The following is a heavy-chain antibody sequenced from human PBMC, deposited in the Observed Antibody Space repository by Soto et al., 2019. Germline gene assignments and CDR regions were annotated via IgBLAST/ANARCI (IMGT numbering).Heavy chain of an antibody. CDR2: IYNSGTT. CDR3: ARDPAP. Sequence: QVQLQESGPGLVKPSETLSLTCTVSGGSITRGGYYWSWIRQHPGKGLEWIGYIYNSGTTYYNPSRXSXXTLSVHTSKNPFSLKLTSVTAADTAVYYCARDPAPWGQGTLVTVSS. V-gene: IGHV4-31*01. J-gene: IGHJ5*02. CDR1: GGSITRGGYY.